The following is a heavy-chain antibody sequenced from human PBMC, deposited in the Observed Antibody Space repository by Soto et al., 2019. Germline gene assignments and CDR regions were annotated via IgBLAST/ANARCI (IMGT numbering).Heavy chain of an antibody. V-gene: IGHV3-23*01. Sequence: GGSLRLSCAGSGFTFSRYVMSWVRQAPGKGLEWVSAISGSGGSTYFADSVKGRFTISRDNSKNTLYLQMNRLRAEDTAVYYCAKDTYYDFWSGPPRYYYGMDVWGQGTTVTVSS. CDR3: AKDTYYDFWSGPPRYYYGMDV. D-gene: IGHD3-3*01. CDR1: GFTFSRYV. J-gene: IGHJ6*02. CDR2: ISGSGGST.